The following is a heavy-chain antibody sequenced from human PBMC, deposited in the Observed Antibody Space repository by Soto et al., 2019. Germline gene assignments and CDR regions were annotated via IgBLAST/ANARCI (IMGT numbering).Heavy chain of an antibody. CDR3: ARAPGGKIAAAGFDY. Sequence: SETLSLTCTVSGGSISSGSYYWGWIRQPPGKGLEWIGSIYYSGSTYYNPSLKSRVTISVDTSKNQFSLKLSSVTAADTAVYYCARAPGGKIAAAGFDYWGQGTLVTVSS. CDR1: GGSISSGSYY. D-gene: IGHD6-13*01. J-gene: IGHJ4*02. V-gene: IGHV4-39*07. CDR2: IYYSGST.